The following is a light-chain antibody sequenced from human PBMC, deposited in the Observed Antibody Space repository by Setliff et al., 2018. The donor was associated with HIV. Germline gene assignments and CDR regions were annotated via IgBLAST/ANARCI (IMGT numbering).Light chain of an antibody. CDR1: SSDVGGYNY. CDR3: SSYTSSIPYV. J-gene: IGLJ1*01. V-gene: IGLV2-14*01. Sequence: QSVLTQPASVSGSPGQSITISCTGTSSDVGGYNYVSWYQQHPGKAPKLMVSEVSNRPSGVSNRFSGSKSGNTASLTISGLQAEDEADYYCSSYTSSIPYVFGTGTKVTVL. CDR2: EVS.